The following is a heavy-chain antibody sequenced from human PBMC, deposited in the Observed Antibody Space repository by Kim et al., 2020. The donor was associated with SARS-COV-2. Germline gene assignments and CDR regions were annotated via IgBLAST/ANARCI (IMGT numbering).Heavy chain of an antibody. D-gene: IGHD5-12*01. J-gene: IGHJ4*02. CDR2: ISGPGDNI. CDR1: GFVFGDSV. Sequence: GGSLRLSCAASGFVFGDSVMNWVRQPPGQGLEWVAGISGPGDNIFYIDSVKGRFTISRDNSKSTLYLQMNSLRAEDTAVYYCVLWQQFGYWGQGTRVTVSS. CDR3: VLWQQFGY. V-gene: IGHV3-23*01.